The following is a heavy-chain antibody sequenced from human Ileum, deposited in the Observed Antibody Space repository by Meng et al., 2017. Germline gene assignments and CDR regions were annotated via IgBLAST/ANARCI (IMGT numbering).Heavy chain of an antibody. D-gene: IGHD4-17*01. V-gene: IGHV1-8*01. CDR3: AGRRPYGDYPISNY. CDR1: GYTFSSYD. CDR2: MNPNSGNT. J-gene: IGHJ4*02. Sequence: QVQLVQSGVEVKTPGASVKCSCKASGYTFSSYDINWVRQATGQGLEWMGWMNPNSGNTNYAQKFHGRVTMTRNTSISTAYLELSSLISEDTAIYYCAGRRPYGDYPISNYWGQGTLVTVSS.